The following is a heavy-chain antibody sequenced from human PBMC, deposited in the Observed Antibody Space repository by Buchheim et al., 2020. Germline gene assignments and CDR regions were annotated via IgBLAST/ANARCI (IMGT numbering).Heavy chain of an antibody. CDR1: GGSISGHY. D-gene: IGHD2-2*01. CDR2: MSHRGSP. Sequence: QVQLQESGPGLVKPSQTLSLTCTVSGGSISGHYSTWIRQSPGKGLEWIGEMSHRGSPNYNPSLKSRVTISLDTSKNQFSLELRSVTAADTAVYYCARGGLLVRYQDYMDVWGKGTT. J-gene: IGHJ6*03. CDR3: ARGGLLVRYQDYMDV. V-gene: IGHV4-34*09.